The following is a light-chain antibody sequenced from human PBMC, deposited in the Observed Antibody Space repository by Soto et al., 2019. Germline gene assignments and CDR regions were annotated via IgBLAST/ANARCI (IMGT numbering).Light chain of an antibody. J-gene: IGKJ1*01. CDR1: QCISYY. CDR3: YQSYSSSPET. CDR2: SAF. Sequence: IQMTTSPCSLSASVGDRVPITCRKSQCISYYLDWYEQTPGNALNLVISSAFSLQIGDTCRGSGSGSGTNFTLTISSLQPEDFATSYCYQSYSSSPETFGQGTKVDIK. V-gene: IGKV1-39*01.